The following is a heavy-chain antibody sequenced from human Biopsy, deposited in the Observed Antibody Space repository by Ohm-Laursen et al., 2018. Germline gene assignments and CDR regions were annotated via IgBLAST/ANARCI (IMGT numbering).Heavy chain of an antibody. CDR2: INHSGRT. CDR1: SGSISSYY. V-gene: IGHV4-34*01. D-gene: IGHD3-22*01. J-gene: IGHJ6*02. Sequence: SETLSLTCTVSSGSISSYYWSWIRQTPGKGLEWIGEINHSGRTNYNPSLKSRVTISVDTSKNQFSLKVRSVTAADTAVYYCVRGVDYYDPYYYYALDVWGQGTTVTVSS. CDR3: VRGVDYYDPYYYYALDV.